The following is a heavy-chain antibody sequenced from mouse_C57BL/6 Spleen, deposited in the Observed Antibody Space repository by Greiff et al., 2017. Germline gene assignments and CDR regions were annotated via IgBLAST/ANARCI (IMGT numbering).Heavy chain of an antibody. J-gene: IGHJ4*01. Sequence: VQLQQPGAELVRPGSSVKLSCKASGYTFTSYWMHWVKQRPIQGLEWIGNIDPSDSETHYNQKFKDKATLTVDKSSSTAYMQLSSLTSEDSAVYYCARKRGSSGYDYYAMDYWGQGTSVTVSS. CDR2: IDPSDSET. CDR3: ARKRGSSGYDYYAMDY. D-gene: IGHD3-2*02. CDR1: GYTFTSYW. V-gene: IGHV1-52*01.